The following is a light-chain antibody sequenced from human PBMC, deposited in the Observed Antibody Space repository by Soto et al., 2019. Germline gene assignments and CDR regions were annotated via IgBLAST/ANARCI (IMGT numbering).Light chain of an antibody. CDR2: ATS. Sequence: EIVLTQSPGTLSLSPGERATLSCRASQSVSSSYLAWYQQKPGQAPRLLIYATSSRAPGIPDRFSGSGSGTDFTLTIYRLEPEDFAVYYCQQYVSSLWTFGQGTKVDIK. J-gene: IGKJ1*01. V-gene: IGKV3-20*01. CDR3: QQYVSSLWT. CDR1: QSVSSSY.